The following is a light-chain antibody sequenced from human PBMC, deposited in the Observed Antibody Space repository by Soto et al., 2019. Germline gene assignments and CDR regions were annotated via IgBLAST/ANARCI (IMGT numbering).Light chain of an antibody. CDR1: QSVSSY. J-gene: IGKJ5*01. CDR2: DSS. Sequence: EIVLTQSPATLSLSPGERATLSCRTSQSVSSYFAWYQQKPGRAPRLLIYDSSNRATGIPARFIGSGSGTVCALTISSLEPEDFAVYDCQQRSNWPLTVGQGTRLEIK. V-gene: IGKV3-11*01. CDR3: QQRSNWPLT.